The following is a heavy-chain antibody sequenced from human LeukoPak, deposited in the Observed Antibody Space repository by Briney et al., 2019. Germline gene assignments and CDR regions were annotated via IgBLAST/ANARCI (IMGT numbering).Heavy chain of an antibody. CDR3: AKGPFSLSHHPDY. Sequence: PGGSLRLSCAASGFTFSTSAMTWVRLAPGKGLEWVSAISGNGGLTYYADSVRGRFTISRDNSKNTLYLQMTILRVEDTAVYYCAKGPFSLSHHPDYWGQGTLVTVSS. CDR2: ISGNGGLT. V-gene: IGHV3-23*01. J-gene: IGHJ4*02. CDR1: GFTFSTSA.